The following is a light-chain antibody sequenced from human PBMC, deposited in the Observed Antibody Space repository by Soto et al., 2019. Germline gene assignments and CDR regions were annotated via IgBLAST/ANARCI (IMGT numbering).Light chain of an antibody. CDR2: DAS. CDR1: QGISTF. CDR3: KQYDNLPL. V-gene: IGKV1-33*01. Sequence: DIQLTQSPSFLSASVGDRVTITCRASQGISTFLSWYQQHPGTAPKRLIYDASNLETGVPSSFSGSGCGTDCTFTINSLQPEDIATYYCKQYDNLPLFGGGTKVDIK. J-gene: IGKJ4*01.